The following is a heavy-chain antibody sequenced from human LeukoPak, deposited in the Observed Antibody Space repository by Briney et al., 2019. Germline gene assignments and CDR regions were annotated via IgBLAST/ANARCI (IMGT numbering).Heavy chain of an antibody. Sequence: GGSLRLSCAASGFTFSSYEMNWVRQAPGKGLKWVSYISSSGSTIYYADSVKGRFTISRDNAKNSLYLQMNSLRAEDMALYYCAKSKYLGGSYDYWGQGTLVTVSS. J-gene: IGHJ4*02. CDR3: AKSKYLGGSYDY. CDR2: ISSSGSTI. D-gene: IGHD3-10*01. V-gene: IGHV3-48*03. CDR1: GFTFSSYE.